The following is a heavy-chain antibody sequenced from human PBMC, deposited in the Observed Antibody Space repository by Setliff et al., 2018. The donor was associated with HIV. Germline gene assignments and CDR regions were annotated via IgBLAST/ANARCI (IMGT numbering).Heavy chain of an antibody. CDR1: GFTFGDYA. D-gene: IGHD2-15*01. CDR2: IRSNAYGGTT. CDR3: TRAQWVVAAIEDFYYMDV. J-gene: IGHJ6*03. Sequence: GGSLRLSCTASGFTFGDYAMSWVRQAPGKGLEWVGFIRSNAYGGTTEYAASVKGSFTISRDDSKSIAYLQMNGLKTEDTAVYYCTRAQWVVAAIEDFYYMDVWGKGTTVTVSS. V-gene: IGHV3-49*04.